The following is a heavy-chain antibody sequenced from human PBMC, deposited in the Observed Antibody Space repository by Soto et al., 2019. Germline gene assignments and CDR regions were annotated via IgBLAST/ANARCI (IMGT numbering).Heavy chain of an antibody. CDR3: VRTSLVVAAATREDY. Sequence: ETLSLTCTVSGGSISSSYWMHWVRQAPGKGLVWVSRINSDGSSTSYADSVKGRFTISRDNAKNTLYLQMNSLRAEDTAVYYCVRTSLVVAAATREDYWGQGTLVTVSS. J-gene: IGHJ4*02. D-gene: IGHD2-15*01. CDR1: GGSISSSYW. CDR2: INSDGSST. V-gene: IGHV3-74*01.